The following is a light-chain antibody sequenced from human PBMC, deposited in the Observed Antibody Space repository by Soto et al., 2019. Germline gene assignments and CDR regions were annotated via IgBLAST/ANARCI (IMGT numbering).Light chain of an antibody. CDR3: QQANRFPST. CDR2: GAS. CDR1: QTISNIF. Sequence: SVLAPCPGTVYFSPCEIATLYCTSIQTISNIFLAWYQQKPGQAPRLLIYGASTRATGIPARFSGSGSRTEITLTISSLQPEDFATYYCQQANRFPSTFGQGTRLEIK. J-gene: IGKJ5*01. V-gene: IGKV3D-7*01.